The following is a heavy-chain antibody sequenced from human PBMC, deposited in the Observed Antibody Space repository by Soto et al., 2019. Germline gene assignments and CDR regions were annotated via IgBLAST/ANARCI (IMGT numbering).Heavy chain of an antibody. CDR2: GYYSGTT. CDR3: GRIGSYYYFDQ. J-gene: IGHJ4*02. Sequence: SETLSLTCVVSGYSITSGYYWGWVRQPPGKGLEWIGTGYYSGTTYYNPSLESRVTISVDTSKNQFSLNVNSVTAADTAVYYCGRIGSYYYFDQWGQGTLVTVSS. V-gene: IGHV4-38-2*01. D-gene: IGHD3-10*01. CDR1: GYSITSGYY.